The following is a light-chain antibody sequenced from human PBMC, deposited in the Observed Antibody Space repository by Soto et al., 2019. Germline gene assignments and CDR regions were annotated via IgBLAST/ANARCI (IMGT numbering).Light chain of an antibody. V-gene: IGLV2-11*01. CDR1: SSDVGGYNY. J-gene: IGLJ3*02. CDR3: CSYAGSYTLV. Sequence: ALTQPRSVSGSPGQSVTISCTGTSSDVGGYNYVSWYQQHPGKAPKLMIYDVSKRPSGVPDRFSGSKSGNTASLTISGLQAEAEADYYCCSYAGSYTLVFGGGTKVTVL. CDR2: DVS.